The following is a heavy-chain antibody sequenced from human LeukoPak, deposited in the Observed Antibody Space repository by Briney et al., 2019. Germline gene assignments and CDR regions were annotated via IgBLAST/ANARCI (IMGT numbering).Heavy chain of an antibody. J-gene: IGHJ3*02. CDR1: GGXISSYY. D-gene: IGHD2-21*02. V-gene: IGHV4-4*07. Sequence: TLSLTXTVSGGXISSYYWSWIRQPAGKGLEWIGRIYTSGSTNYNPSLKSRVTMSVDTSKNQFSLKLSSVTAADTAVYYCARDDVGDHDAFDIWGQGTMVTVSS. CDR3: ARDDVGDHDAFDI. CDR2: IYTSGST.